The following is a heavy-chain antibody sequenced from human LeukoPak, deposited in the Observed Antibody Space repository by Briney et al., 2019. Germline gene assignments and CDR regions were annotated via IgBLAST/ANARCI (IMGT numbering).Heavy chain of an antibody. CDR3: ARDYRLEGAFDF. D-gene: IGHD1-1*01. Sequence: SQPLSLTCTVSGGSISNSDYHWSWIRQPAGKGLEWIGRIYASGTSASINSNPSLKSRVTISLDRSKNQVSLILSSVTAADTAVYYCARDYRLEGAFDFWGQGTMVTVSS. CDR2: IYASGTS. V-gene: IGHV4-61*02. CDR1: GGSISNSDYH. J-gene: IGHJ3*01.